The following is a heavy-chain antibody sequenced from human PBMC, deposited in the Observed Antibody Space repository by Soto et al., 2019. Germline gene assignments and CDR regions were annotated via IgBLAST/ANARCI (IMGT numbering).Heavy chain of an antibody. D-gene: IGHD3-22*01. Sequence: PSETPSLTSSVSGGSVSSGSYYWSWIRQPPGKGLEWIGYIYYSGSTHYNPSLKSRVTISVDTSKNQFSLKRSSVTAADTAMYYCARVFRDYYYSSGYPGHRGQGTLVTVSS. CDR1: GGSVSSGSYY. J-gene: IGHJ4*02. CDR3: ARVFRDYYYSSGYPGH. CDR2: IYYSGST. V-gene: IGHV4-61*01.